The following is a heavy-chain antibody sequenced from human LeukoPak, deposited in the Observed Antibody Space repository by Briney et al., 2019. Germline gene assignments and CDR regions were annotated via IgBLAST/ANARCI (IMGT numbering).Heavy chain of an antibody. CDR2: IIPILGIA. J-gene: IGHJ4*02. CDR1: GGTFSSYA. CDR3: ARDLTIFAHPVFDY. Sequence: ASVKVSCKASGGTFSSYAISWVRQAPGQGLEWMGRIIPILGIANYAQKFQGRVTITADKSTSTAYMELNSLRAEDTAVYYCARDLTIFAHPVFDYWGQGTLVTVSS. V-gene: IGHV1-69*04. D-gene: IGHD3-3*01.